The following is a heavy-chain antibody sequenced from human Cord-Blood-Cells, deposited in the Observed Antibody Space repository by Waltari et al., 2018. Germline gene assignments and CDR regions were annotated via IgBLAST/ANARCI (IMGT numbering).Heavy chain of an antibody. CDR1: GGSISSYY. CDR2: IYYSGST. J-gene: IGHJ6*03. Sequence: QVQLQESGPGLVKPSETLSLTCTVSGGSISSYYWRWLRQPPGKGLEWIGYIYYSGSTNYNPSLKSRVTISVDTSKNQFSLKLSSVTAADTAVYYCARQGVAGYYYYYMDVWGKRTTVTVSS. D-gene: IGHD6-19*01. CDR3: ARQGVAGYYYYYMDV. V-gene: IGHV4-59*08.